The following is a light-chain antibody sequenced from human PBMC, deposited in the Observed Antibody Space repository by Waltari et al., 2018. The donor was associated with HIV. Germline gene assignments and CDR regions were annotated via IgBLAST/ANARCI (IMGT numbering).Light chain of an antibody. CDR1: VLAEKF. CDR3: YSEPGNGRV. Sequence: SVELTQPSSVSVPPGQTAPISCPAAVLAEKFGRWFQQKPGQAPLLLIYRDIERPSGIPDRFAASKSGTTFTLTIIEAQTDDEAAYYCYSEPGNGRVFGGGTQLTVL. CDR2: RDI. V-gene: IGLV3-27*01. J-gene: IGLJ3*02.